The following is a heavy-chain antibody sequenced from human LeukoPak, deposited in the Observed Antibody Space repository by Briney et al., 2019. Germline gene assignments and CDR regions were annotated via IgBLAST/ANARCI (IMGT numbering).Heavy chain of an antibody. D-gene: IGHD6-19*01. CDR1: GGSVSGYY. V-gene: IGHV4-34*01. Sequence: SDTLSLTCAVYGGSVSGYYCSWIRQPPGKGLEWIGEINHSGSTNYNPSLKSRVTISVDTSKNQFSLKLSSVTAADTAVYYCARTKYSSGWYVGDYWGQGTLVTVSS. CDR3: ARTKYSSGWYVGDY. J-gene: IGHJ4*02. CDR2: INHSGST.